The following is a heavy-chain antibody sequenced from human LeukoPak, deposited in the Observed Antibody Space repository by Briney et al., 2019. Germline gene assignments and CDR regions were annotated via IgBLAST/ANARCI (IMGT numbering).Heavy chain of an antibody. CDR3: TTLKAVAEYYFDY. CDR2: IKSKTDGGTT. Sequence: GGSLRLSCAASGFTFSNAWMSWVRQAPGKGLEWVGRIKSKTDGGTTDYAAPVKGRFTTSRDDSKNTLYLQMDSLKTEDTAVYYCTTLKAVAEYYFDYWGQGTLVTVSS. V-gene: IGHV3-15*01. CDR1: GFTFSNAW. D-gene: IGHD6-19*01. J-gene: IGHJ4*02.